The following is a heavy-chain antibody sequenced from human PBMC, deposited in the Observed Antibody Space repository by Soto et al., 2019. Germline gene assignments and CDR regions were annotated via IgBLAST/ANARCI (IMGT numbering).Heavy chain of an antibody. CDR2: ITSDTKTI. D-gene: IGHD6-19*01. J-gene: IGHJ4*02. CDR3: ARSVEGHFDY. Sequence: EVQLVESGGNLVQPGGSLRLSCAASGFRFSIYSMNWVRQAPGKGLEWSAYITSDTKTIKYADSVRGRFTISRDNGKNSVYLQMNSLRDEDTAVYYCARSVEGHFDYWGQGTVVTAS. CDR1: GFRFSIYS. V-gene: IGHV3-48*02.